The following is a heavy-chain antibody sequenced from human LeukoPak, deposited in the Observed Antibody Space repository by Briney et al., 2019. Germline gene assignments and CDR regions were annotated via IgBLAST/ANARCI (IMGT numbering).Heavy chain of an antibody. Sequence: PSETLYLTCTVSGGSISSYYWSWIRQPPGKGLEWIGYIYYSGSTNYNPSLKSRVTISVDASKNQFSLKLSSVTAADTAVYYCARVGSRYDFWSGYYSGFDYWGQGTLVTVSS. CDR2: IYYSGST. CDR1: GGSISSYY. V-gene: IGHV4-59*01. D-gene: IGHD3-3*01. CDR3: ARVGSRYDFWSGYYSGFDY. J-gene: IGHJ4*02.